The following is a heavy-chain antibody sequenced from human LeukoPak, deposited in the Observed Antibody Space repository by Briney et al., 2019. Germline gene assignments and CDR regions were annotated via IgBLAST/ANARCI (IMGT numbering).Heavy chain of an antibody. J-gene: IGHJ5*02. CDR2: ISSSGSTI. CDR1: GFTFSDYY. CDR3: AREKVIQGRNWFDP. D-gene: IGHD3-10*01. Sequence: PGGSLRLSCAASGFTFSDYYMSWIRQAPGRGLEWVSYISSSGSTIYYADSVKGRFTISRDNAKNSLNLQMNSLRAEDTAGYCCAREKVIQGRNWFDPWGGGALVTVSS. V-gene: IGHV3-11*04.